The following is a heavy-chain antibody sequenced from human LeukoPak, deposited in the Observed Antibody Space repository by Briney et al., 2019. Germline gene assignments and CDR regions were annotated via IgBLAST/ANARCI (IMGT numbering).Heavy chain of an antibody. Sequence: PGGSLRLSCAASGFTFSSCSMNWVRQAPGKGLEWVSSISSSSSYIYYADSVRGRFTISRDNAKNSLYLQMNSLRAEDTAVYYCARLTTPEGGFDPWGQGTLVTVSS. J-gene: IGHJ5*02. CDR1: GFTFSSCS. D-gene: IGHD4-17*01. CDR2: ISSSSSYI. V-gene: IGHV3-21*01. CDR3: ARLTTPEGGFDP.